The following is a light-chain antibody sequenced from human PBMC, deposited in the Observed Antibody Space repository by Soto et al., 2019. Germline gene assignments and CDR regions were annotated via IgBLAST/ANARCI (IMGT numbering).Light chain of an antibody. V-gene: IGKV1-39*01. CDR1: QSISIY. J-gene: IGKJ1*01. Sequence: DIQMTQSPYSLSASVGDRVTITCRASQSISIYLNWYQQKPGKAPKLLIYAASSLQSGVPSRFSGSGSGTDFTLTISSLQPEDFATYYCQQSYSTPPTFGQGTKVDIK. CDR2: AAS. CDR3: QQSYSTPPT.